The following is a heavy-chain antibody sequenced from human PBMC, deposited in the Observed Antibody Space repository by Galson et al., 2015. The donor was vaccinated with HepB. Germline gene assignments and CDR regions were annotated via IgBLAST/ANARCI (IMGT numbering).Heavy chain of an antibody. Sequence: SVKVSCKAPEGTFSGSAISWGGQAPGQGLEWMGGIIPIFGTANYAQKFQGRVTITADESTGTAYMELSSLRSEDTAVYYCARVSYYDILTGYYDYWGQGTLVTVSS. CDR1: EGTFSGSA. CDR2: IIPIFGTA. J-gene: IGHJ4*02. V-gene: IGHV1-69*13. D-gene: IGHD3-9*01. CDR3: ARVSYYDILTGYYDY.